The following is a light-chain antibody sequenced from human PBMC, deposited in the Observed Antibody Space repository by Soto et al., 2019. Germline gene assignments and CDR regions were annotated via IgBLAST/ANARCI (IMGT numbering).Light chain of an antibody. CDR2: QDR. Sequence: SYELTQPPSVSVSPGQTASITCSGDKLGDKYVCWYQQKPGQSPVVVIYQDRKRPSGIPERFSGSNSGNTATLTISGTQTMDEADYYCQAWDSNTHVVFGGGTKLTVL. CDR3: QAWDSNTHVV. CDR1: KLGDKY. J-gene: IGLJ2*01. V-gene: IGLV3-1*01.